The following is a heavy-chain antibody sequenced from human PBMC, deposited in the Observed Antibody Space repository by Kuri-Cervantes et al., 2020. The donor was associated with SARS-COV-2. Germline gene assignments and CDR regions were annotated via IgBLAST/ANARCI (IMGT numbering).Heavy chain of an antibody. CDR1: VYTFTGYY. J-gene: IGHJ4*02. CDR2: IDPSGGST. V-gene: IGHV1-46*01. D-gene: IGHD3-16*01. CDR3: ARGGRASRFMFEY. Sequence: ASVKVSCKASVYTFTGYYMHWVRQAPGQGIEWMGIIDPSGGSTNYAQNFQGRVTMTRDTSTSTVYMELSSLRSQDTAVYYCARGGRASRFMFEYWGQGTLVTVSS.